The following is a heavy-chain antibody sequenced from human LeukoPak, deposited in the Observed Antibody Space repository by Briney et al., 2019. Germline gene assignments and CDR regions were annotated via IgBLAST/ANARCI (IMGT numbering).Heavy chain of an antibody. CDR3: ARAGTVAGTNGKYYFDY. CDR2: INPSGGST. Sequence: ASVKVSCKASGYTFTSYYMHWVRQAPGQGLEWMGIINPSGGSTSYAQKFQGRVTMTRDTSTSTVYMELSSLRSEDTAVYYCARAGTVAGTNGKYYFDYWGQGTLATVSS. J-gene: IGHJ4*02. V-gene: IGHV1-46*01. CDR1: GYTFTSYY. D-gene: IGHD6-19*01.